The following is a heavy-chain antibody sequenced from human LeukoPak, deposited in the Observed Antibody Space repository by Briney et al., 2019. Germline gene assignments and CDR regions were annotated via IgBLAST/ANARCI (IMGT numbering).Heavy chain of an antibody. CDR3: VRYYTRQSWYFDL. J-gene: IGHJ2*01. CDR2: IKPDEGEK. V-gene: IGHV3-7*01. CDR1: GFTFSSDW. Sequence: QPGGSLRLSCAASGFTFSSDWMIWVRQAPGKGLEWVANIKPDEGEKYYLGSVKGRFTVSRDNAKNSLYLQMNSLRAEDTAVYYCVRYYTRQSWYFDLWGRGTLVTVSS. D-gene: IGHD3-10*01.